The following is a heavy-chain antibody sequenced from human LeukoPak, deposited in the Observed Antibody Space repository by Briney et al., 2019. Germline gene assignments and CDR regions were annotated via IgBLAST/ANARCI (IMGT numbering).Heavy chain of an antibody. D-gene: IGHD5-12*01. Sequence: VASVKVSCKASGYTLTGYYMHWVRLAPGQGLEWMGWINPSSGDTNYAQKFQGRVTMTRDTSISTAYMELSRLRSDDTAVYYCAKKPYEYYFDYWGQGTLVTVSS. J-gene: IGHJ4*02. CDR3: AKKPYEYYFDY. V-gene: IGHV1-2*02. CDR2: INPSSGDT. CDR1: GYTLTGYY.